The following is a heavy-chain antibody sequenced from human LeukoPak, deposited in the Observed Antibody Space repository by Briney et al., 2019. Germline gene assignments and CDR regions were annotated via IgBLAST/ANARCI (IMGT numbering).Heavy chain of an antibody. CDR2: IYYSGST. CDR1: GGSISDNSYY. Sequence: SETLSLTCTVSGGSISDNSYYWGWIRQPPGKGLEWIGSIYYSGSTHYNPSLKSRLTISVDTSKNQFSLKLSSVTAADTAVYYCAQRSRDYWGQGTLVTVSS. J-gene: IGHJ4*02. V-gene: IGHV4-39*01. CDR3: AQRSRDY. D-gene: IGHD6-19*01.